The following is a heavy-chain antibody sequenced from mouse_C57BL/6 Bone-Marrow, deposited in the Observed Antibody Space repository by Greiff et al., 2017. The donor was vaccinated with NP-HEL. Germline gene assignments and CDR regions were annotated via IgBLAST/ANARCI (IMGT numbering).Heavy chain of an antibody. J-gene: IGHJ2*01. D-gene: IGHD1-1*01. CDR2: IYPGNSDT. CDR3: TWGAILRSGYFDY. Sequence: EVQLQQSGTVLARPGASVKMSCKTSGYTFTSYWMHWVKQRPGKGLEWIGAIYPGNSDTSYTQKFKGKAKLTAVTSASTAYMELSSLTNEDSAVYYCTWGAILRSGYFDYWGQGTTLTVSA. V-gene: IGHV1-5*01. CDR1: GYTFTSYW.